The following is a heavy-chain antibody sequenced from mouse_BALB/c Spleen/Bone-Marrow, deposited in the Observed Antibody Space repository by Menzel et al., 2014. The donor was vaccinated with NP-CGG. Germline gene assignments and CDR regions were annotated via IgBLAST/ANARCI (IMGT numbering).Heavy chain of an antibody. J-gene: IGHJ2*01. CDR2: ISSGGGST. V-gene: IGHV5-12-1*01. CDR3: ATHYYGRFDY. D-gene: IGHD1-2*01. CDR1: GFVFSSSD. Sequence: EAKLVESGGGLVKPGGSLKLSCAASGFVFSSSDMSWVRQTPEKRLEWVAYISSGGGSTYYPDTVKGRFTISRDNAKNTLYLQMSSLKSEDTAMYYCATHYYGRFDYWGQGTTLTVSS.